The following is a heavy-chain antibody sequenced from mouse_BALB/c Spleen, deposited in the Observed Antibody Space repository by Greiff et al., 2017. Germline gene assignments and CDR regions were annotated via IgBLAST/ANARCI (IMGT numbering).Heavy chain of an antibody. J-gene: IGHJ2*01. Sequence: EVMLVESGGGLVKPGGSLKLSCAASGFTFSSYTMSWVRQTPEKRLEWVATISSGGSYTYYPDSVKGRFTISRDNAKNTLYLQMSSLKSEDTAMYYCTREGILLLLDYWGQGTTLTVSS. V-gene: IGHV5-6-4*01. CDR2: ISSGGSYT. CDR3: TREGILLLLDY. CDR1: GFTFSSYT. D-gene: IGHD1-1*01.